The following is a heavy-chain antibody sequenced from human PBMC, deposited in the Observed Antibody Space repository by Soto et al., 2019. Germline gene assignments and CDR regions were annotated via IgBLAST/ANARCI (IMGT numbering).Heavy chain of an antibody. CDR1: GFTFSSYG. J-gene: IGHJ4*02. CDR3: AREMTRPLAVASAMYY. V-gene: IGHV3-33*01. Sequence: GGSLRLSCAASGFTFSSYGMHWVRQAPGKGLEWVAVIWYDGSNKYYADSVKGRFTISRDNSKNTLYLQMNSLRAEDTAVYYCAREMTRPLAVASAMYYWGQGTLVTVSS. CDR2: IWYDGSNK. D-gene: IGHD6-19*01.